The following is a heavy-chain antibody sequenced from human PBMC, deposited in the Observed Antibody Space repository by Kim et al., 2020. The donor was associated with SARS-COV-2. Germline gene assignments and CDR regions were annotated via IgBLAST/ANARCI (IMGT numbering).Heavy chain of an antibody. V-gene: IGHV3-33*01. CDR3: ARDGGLSHGMDV. CDR2: IWYDGSNK. J-gene: IGHJ6*02. CDR1: GFTFSSFG. Sequence: GGSLRLSCAASGFTFSSFGMHWVRQAPGKGLEWVALIWYDGSNKNYAESVKGRFTISRDNSKNTLYLQMNSLRVEDTAVYYCARDGGLSHGMDVWGQGTTVTVSS. D-gene: IGHD2-15*01.